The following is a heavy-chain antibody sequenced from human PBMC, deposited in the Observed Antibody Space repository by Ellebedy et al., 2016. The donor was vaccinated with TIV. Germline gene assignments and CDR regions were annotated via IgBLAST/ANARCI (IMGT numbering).Heavy chain of an antibody. V-gene: IGHV3-74*03. CDR3: ARDGDYVVDY. Sequence: GESLKISCAASGFTFSSFVMHWVRQVPGKGLVWVSCISHDGTVITYADSVRGRFTISRDDGKNTVYLQMNTLRVDDTGVYFCARDGDYVVDYWGQGTLVTVSS. CDR2: ISHDGTVI. D-gene: IGHD4-17*01. CDR1: GFTFSSFV. J-gene: IGHJ4*02.